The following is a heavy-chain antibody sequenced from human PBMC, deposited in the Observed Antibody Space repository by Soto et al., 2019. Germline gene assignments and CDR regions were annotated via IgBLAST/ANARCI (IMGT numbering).Heavy chain of an antibody. CDR2: INPSGGRI. CDR3: ARDGPPTTTGVGPSYTMDV. CDR1: GYTFTNYQ. V-gene: IGHV1-46*01. J-gene: IGHJ6*02. Sequence: QMQLVQSGAEVKPPGASVKVSCKASGYTFTNYQIHWVRQAPGQGLEWMGIINPSGGRITYAQTFQGRVLMTRDTSTSTLYMELGSLRSEDTAVYYCARDGPPTTTGVGPSYTMDVWGQGNTVTVS. D-gene: IGHD1-1*01.